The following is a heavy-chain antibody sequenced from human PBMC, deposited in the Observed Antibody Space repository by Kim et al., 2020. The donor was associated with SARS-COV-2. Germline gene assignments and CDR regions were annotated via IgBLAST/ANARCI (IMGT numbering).Heavy chain of an antibody. D-gene: IGHD3-16*02. CDR2: ISYDGSNK. CDR1: GFTFSSYG. V-gene: IGHV3-30*18. J-gene: IGHJ5*02. Sequence: GGSLRLSCAASGFTFSSYGMHWVRQAPGKGLEWVAVISYDGSNKYYADSVKGRFTISRDNSKNTLYLQMNSLRAEDTAVYYCAKDNPVITFGGVIVLGWFDPWGQGTLVTVSS. CDR3: AKDNPVITFGGVIVLGWFDP.